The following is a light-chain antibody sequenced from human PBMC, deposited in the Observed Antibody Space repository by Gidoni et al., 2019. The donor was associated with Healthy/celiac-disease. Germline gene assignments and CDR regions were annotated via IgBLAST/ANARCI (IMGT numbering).Light chain of an antibody. CDR1: QSVLYSSNNKNY. CDR3: QQYYSTPRT. V-gene: IGKV4-1*01. J-gene: IGKJ1*01. Sequence: DIVMTLSPDSLAVSLGERATINCKSSQSVLYSSNNKNYLAWYQQKPGQPPKLLIYWASTRESGVPDRVSGSGSGTDFTLTISSLQAEDVAVYYCQQYYSTPRTFGQGTKVEIK. CDR2: WAS.